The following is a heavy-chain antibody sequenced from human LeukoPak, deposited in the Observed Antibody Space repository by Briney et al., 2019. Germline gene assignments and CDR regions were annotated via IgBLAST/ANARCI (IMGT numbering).Heavy chain of an antibody. CDR1: GGSFSGYY. V-gene: IGHV4-34*01. CDR3: ARTPSITAAGTGWDWFDP. J-gene: IGHJ5*02. Sequence: SETLSLTCAVYGGSFSGYYWSRIRQPPGKGLEWIGESNHSGSTNYNPSLKSRVTISVDTSKNQFSLKLSSVTAADTAVYYCARTPSITAAGTGWDWFDPWGQGTLVTVSS. CDR2: SNHSGST. D-gene: IGHD6-13*01.